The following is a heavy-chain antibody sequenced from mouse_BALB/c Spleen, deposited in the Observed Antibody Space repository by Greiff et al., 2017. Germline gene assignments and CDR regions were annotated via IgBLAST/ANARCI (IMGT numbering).Heavy chain of an antibody. V-gene: IGHV5-9-3*01. D-gene: IGHD2-4*01. CDR3: ARQDYDGPYYYAMDY. CDR1: GFTFSSYA. J-gene: IGHJ4*01. CDR2: ISSGGSYT. Sequence: DVKLVESGGGLVKPGGSLKLSCAASGFTFSSYAMSWVRQTPEKRLEWVATISSGGSYTYYPDSVKGRFTISRDNAKNTLYLQMSSLRSEDTAMYYCARQDYDGPYYYAMDYWGQGTSVTVSS.